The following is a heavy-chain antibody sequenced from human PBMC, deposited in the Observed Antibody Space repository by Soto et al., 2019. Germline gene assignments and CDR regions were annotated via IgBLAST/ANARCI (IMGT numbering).Heavy chain of an antibody. Sequence: ASLKGACKASGYTFTSYGISWVRQAPGQGLEWMGWISAYNGNTNYAQKLQGRVTMTTDTSTSTAYMELRSLRSDDTAVYYCARVGSIYDFWSGYLWYWFDPWGQGTLVTVSS. J-gene: IGHJ5*02. CDR3: ARVGSIYDFWSGYLWYWFDP. D-gene: IGHD3-3*01. V-gene: IGHV1-18*01. CDR2: ISAYNGNT. CDR1: GYTFTSYG.